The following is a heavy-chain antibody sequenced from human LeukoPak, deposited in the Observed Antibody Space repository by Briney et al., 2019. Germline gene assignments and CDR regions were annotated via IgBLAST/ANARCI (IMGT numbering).Heavy chain of an antibody. CDR1: GFAVNSNY. CDR2: IYSAGTT. J-gene: IGHJ4*02. V-gene: IGHV3-66*01. CDR3: AGGVLPYYFDY. Sequence: GGSLRLSCAASGFAVNSNYMSWVRQAPGKGLEWVSVIYSAGTTFYADSVKGRLSISRDNSKNTLYLHMDSLRAKDTAVYYCAGGVLPYYFDYWGQGTLVTVSA. D-gene: IGHD3-3*01.